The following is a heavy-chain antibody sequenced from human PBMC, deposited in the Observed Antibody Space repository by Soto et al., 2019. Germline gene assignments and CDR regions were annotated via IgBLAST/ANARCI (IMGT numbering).Heavy chain of an antibody. CDR3: ATGVYTANSGY. CDR1: GFSFNYNH. V-gene: IGHV3-53*01. Sequence: VQLVESGGDLIQPGGSLRLSCAASGFSFNYNHMTWVRQAPGRGPEWVSTVYYNGNTYHADSVKGRFTIARDTSKNMLYIKMNSLRAEYTAVYYWATGVYTANSGYWGQGTVVTGSS. CDR2: VYYNGNT. J-gene: IGHJ4*02. D-gene: IGHD2-21*02.